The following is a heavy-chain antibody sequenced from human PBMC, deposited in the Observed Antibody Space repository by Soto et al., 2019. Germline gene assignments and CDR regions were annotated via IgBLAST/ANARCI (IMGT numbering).Heavy chain of an antibody. CDR2: IAYSGNT. D-gene: IGHD7-27*01. CDR3: ATYWGAGHVAKGFYI. CDR1: GDSISGLPYF. Sequence: QVQLQESGPGLLKPSQTLSLTCSVSGDSISGLPYFWSWIRQHPEKGLEWIGYIAYSGNTYYNPSLKSRVVISVDTSRNQFSLRLSSVTAADTAVYHCATYWGAGHVAKGFYIWGQGTMVTVSS. J-gene: IGHJ3*02. V-gene: IGHV4-31*03.